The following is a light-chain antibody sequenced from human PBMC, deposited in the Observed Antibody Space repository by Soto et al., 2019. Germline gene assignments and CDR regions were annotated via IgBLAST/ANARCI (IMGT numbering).Light chain of an antibody. CDR2: EAS. CDR1: QSVNNF. V-gene: IGKV3-11*01. J-gene: IGKJ1*01. Sequence: EIVMTQSPATLSLSPGERATLSCRASQSVNNFLAWYQQRPGQAPRLLMYEASNRATGVPARFSGSGSGTDFTLTISSLETEDFAIYYCQQRRNWPPTFGQGTKVDIK. CDR3: QQRRNWPPT.